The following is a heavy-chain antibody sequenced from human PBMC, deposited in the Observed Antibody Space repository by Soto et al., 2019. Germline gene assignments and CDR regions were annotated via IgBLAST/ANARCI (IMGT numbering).Heavy chain of an antibody. J-gene: IGHJ6*02. CDR2: IIPIFGTA. CDR3: ASRKVLRFLEWSGGRDYYYYGMDV. CDR1: GGTFSSYA. Sequence: SVKVSCKASGGTFSSYAISWVRQAPGQGLEWMGGIIPIFGTANYAQKFQGGVTITADKSTSTAYMELSSLRSEDTAVYYCASRKVLRFLEWSGGRDYYYYGMDVWGQGTTVTVYS. D-gene: IGHD3-3*01. V-gene: IGHV1-69*06.